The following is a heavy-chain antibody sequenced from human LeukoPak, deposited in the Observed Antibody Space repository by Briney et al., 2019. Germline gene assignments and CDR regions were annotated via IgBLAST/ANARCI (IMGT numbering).Heavy chain of an antibody. J-gene: IGHJ4*02. CDR3: ARKRPNYFDY. Sequence: GGSLRLSCTASGFNFGDYGMSWFRQAPGKGPEWVANINLDGSQKYYVDSVKGRFTISRDNAENSLYLQMNSLRAEDTALYYCARKRPNYFDYWGQGTLVTVSS. V-gene: IGHV3-7*01. CDR1: GFNFGDYG. CDR2: INLDGSQK.